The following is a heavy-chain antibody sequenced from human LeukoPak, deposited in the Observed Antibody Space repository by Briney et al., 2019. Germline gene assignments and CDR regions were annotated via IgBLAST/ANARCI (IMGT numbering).Heavy chain of an antibody. J-gene: IGHJ4*02. CDR2: ISYDGSNK. D-gene: IGHD3-3*01. CDR3: STTHYNFADVDH. CDR1: GFTFSSYG. V-gene: IGHV3-30*03. Sequence: PGRSLRLSCAASGFTFSSYGMHWVRQAPGKGLEWVAVISYDGSNKYYADSVKGRFTISRDNSKNTLYLQMNSLKTEDTAVYYCSTTHYNFADVDHWGQGTLVTVSS.